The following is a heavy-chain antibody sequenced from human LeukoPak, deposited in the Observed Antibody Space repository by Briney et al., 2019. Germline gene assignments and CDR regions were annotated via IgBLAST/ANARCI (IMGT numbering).Heavy chain of an antibody. D-gene: IGHD6-13*01. J-gene: IGHJ4*02. CDR3: ARQESFYSSSPPGWDY. Sequence: SETLSLTCTVSGGSISSSSYYWGWIRQPPGKGLEWIGSIYYSGSTYYNPSLKSRVTISVDTSKNQFSLKLSSVTAADTAVYYCARQESFYSSSPPGWDYWGQGTLVTVSS. V-gene: IGHV4-39*01. CDR2: IYYSGST. CDR1: GGSISSSSYY.